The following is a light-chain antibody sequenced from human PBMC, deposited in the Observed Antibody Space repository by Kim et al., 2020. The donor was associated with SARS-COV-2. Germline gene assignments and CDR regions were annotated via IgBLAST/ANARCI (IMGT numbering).Light chain of an antibody. CDR3: QKYDSAPWT. Sequence: AAVVDGITITCRASQDIANDLVWYQQKPGIVPRVLVYAASALKSGVPSRFSGSRSGTDFTLTISNLQPEDVATYYCQKYDSAPWTFGQGTKVDIK. CDR2: AAS. CDR1: QDIAND. V-gene: IGKV1-27*01. J-gene: IGKJ1*01.